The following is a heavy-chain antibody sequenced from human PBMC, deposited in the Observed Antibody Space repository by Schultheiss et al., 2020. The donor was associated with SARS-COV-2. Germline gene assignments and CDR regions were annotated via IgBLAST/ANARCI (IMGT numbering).Heavy chain of an antibody. V-gene: IGHV1-69*13. Sequence: SVKVSCKASGGTFSSYAISWVRQAPGQGLEWMGGIIPFFPTSNYAHQFQGRVTITADESTSTAYMELSSLRSEDTAVYYCARADVVLMEGRVYYFDYWGQGTLVTVSS. D-gene: IGHD2-8*01. CDR2: IIPFFPTS. CDR1: GGTFSSYA. CDR3: ARADVVLMEGRVYYFDY. J-gene: IGHJ4*02.